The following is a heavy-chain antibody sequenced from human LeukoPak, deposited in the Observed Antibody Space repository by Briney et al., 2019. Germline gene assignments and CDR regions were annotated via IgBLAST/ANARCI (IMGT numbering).Heavy chain of an antibody. CDR2: IRSDESNK. V-gene: IGHV3-30*02. D-gene: IGHD1-1*01. Sequence: GGSLRLSCVASGFTFSNYGMHWVRQAPGKGLEWVAFIRSDESNKYYADSVKGRFTISRDDSKSTLYLQMNSLRAEDTAVYYCARDRYNWNDEHDAFDIWGQGTMVTVSS. J-gene: IGHJ3*02. CDR3: ARDRYNWNDEHDAFDI. CDR1: GFTFSNYG.